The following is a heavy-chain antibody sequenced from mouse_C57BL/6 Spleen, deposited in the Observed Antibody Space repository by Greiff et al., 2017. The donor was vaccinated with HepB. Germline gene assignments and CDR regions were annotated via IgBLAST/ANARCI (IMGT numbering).Heavy chain of an antibody. CDR1: GYTFTSYW. Sequence: QVQLQQSGAELVMPGASVKLSCKASGYTFTSYWMHWVKQRPGQGLEWIGEIDPSDSYTNYNQKFKGKSTLTVDKSSSTAYMQLSSLTSEDSAVYYCARGRRDWYFDVWGTGTTVTVSS. J-gene: IGHJ1*03. CDR2: IDPSDSYT. V-gene: IGHV1-69*01. CDR3: ARGRRDWYFDV.